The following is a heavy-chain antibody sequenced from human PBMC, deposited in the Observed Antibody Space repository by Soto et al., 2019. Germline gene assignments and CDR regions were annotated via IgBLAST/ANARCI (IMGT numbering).Heavy chain of an antibody. CDR2: IIPIFGTA. J-gene: IGHJ5*02. D-gene: IGHD6-6*01. Sequence: SVKVSCKASGGTFSSYSISWVRQAPGQGLEWMGGIIPIFGTANYAQKFQGRVTITADKSTSTAYMELSSLRSEDTAVYYCARIGWQLEAHWFDPWGQGTLVTVSS. CDR1: GGTFSSYS. V-gene: IGHV1-69*06. CDR3: ARIGWQLEAHWFDP.